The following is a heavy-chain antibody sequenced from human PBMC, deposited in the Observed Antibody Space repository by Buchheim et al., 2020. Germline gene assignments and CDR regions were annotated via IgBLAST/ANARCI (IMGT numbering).Heavy chain of an antibody. V-gene: IGHV4-61*01. CDR3: ARETYYYDSSGYRVFDY. CDR1: GGSVSSGSYY. D-gene: IGHD3-22*01. CDR2: IYYSGST. Sequence: QVQLQESGPGLVKPSETLSLTCTVSGGSVSSGSYYWSWIRQPPGKGLEWIGYIYYSGSTNYNPSLKNRVTISVDTSKNQFSLKLSSVTAADTAVYYCARETYYYDSSGYRVFDYWGQGTL. J-gene: IGHJ4*02.